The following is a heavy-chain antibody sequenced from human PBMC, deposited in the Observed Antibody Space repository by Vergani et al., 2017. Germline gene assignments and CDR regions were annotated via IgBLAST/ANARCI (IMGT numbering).Heavy chain of an antibody. J-gene: IGHJ4*02. CDR1: GYTFSNYY. D-gene: IGHD3-9*01. V-gene: IGHV1-46*03. CDR3: ARGDYGILTGYGY. CDR2: INPSGGHT. Sequence: QVQVVQSGAEVKKSGASVKVSCKTSGYTFSNYYMHWVRQAPGQGLEWMGIINPSGGHTNYSQKFQGRATMTRDTSTSTVYMELSSLRSEDTAIYYCARGDYGILTGYGYWGQGPLVTVSA.